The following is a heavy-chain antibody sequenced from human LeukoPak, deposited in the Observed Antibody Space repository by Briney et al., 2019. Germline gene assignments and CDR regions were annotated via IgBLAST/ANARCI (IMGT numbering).Heavy chain of an antibody. Sequence: GGSLRLSCAASGFTFSSYAMHWVRQAPGKGLEWVAVISYDGSNKYYADSVKGRFTISRDNSKNTLYLQMNSLRAEDTAVYYCARDQRPPQATHYSGYDYPYAGFDPWGQGTLVTVSS. V-gene: IGHV3-30-3*01. CDR2: ISYDGSNK. CDR1: GFTFSSYA. CDR3: ARDQRPPQATHYSGYDYPYAGFDP. J-gene: IGHJ5*02. D-gene: IGHD5-12*01.